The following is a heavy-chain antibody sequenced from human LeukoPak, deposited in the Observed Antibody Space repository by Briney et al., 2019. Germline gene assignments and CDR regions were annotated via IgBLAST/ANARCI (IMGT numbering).Heavy chain of an antibody. Sequence: GGSLRLSCAASGFTFSNAWMSWVHQAPGKGLEWVGRIKSKTDGGTTDYAAPVKGRFTISRDDSKNTLYLQMNSLKTEDTAVYYCTTDPTQPYYFDYWGQGTLVTVSS. V-gene: IGHV3-15*01. CDR1: GFTFSNAW. J-gene: IGHJ4*02. CDR3: TTDPTQPYYFDY. CDR2: IKSKTDGGTT. D-gene: IGHD1-14*01.